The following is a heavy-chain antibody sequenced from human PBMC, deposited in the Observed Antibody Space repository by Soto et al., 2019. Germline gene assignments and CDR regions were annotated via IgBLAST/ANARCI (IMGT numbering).Heavy chain of an antibody. CDR1: GFTFSTSA. J-gene: IGHJ5*02. V-gene: IGHV3-23*01. CDR2: ISGSGGAT. CDR3: AKDLNYYDSSVWFDP. D-gene: IGHD3-22*01. Sequence: EVQLLESGGGLVQPGGSLRLSCAASGFTFSTSAMNWVRQAPGKGLEWVSAISGSGGATYYADSVKGRFTISRDNSKNTLYLQLNSLRAEDTAVYYCAKDLNYYDSSVWFDPWGQGTLVTVSS.